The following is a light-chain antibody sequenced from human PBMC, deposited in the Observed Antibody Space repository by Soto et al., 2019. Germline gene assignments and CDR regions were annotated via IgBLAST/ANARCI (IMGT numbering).Light chain of an antibody. J-gene: IGLJ2*01. V-gene: IGLV2-14*01. CDR3: SSYRSSNTPHVV. CDR2: EVS. CDR1: GTDVGGYKY. Sequence: QSALTQPASVSGSPGQSIAISCTGTGTDVGGYKYVSWYQQHPGKAPKLMIYEVSNRPSGVSNRFSGSKSGNTASLTISGLQAEDEADYYCSSYRSSNTPHVVFGGGTKLTVL.